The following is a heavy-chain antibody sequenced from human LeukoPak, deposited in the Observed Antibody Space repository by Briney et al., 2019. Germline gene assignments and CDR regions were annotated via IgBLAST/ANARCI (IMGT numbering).Heavy chain of an antibody. CDR1: GFTFSNFW. D-gene: IGHD6-19*01. Sequence: GESLRLSCTASGFTFSNFWMGWVRQAPGKGLEWVANIKQDETEKFYLGSVKGRFTISRDNAKNSLYLQMNSLRAEDTAVYYCAKVAVAGIDYWGQGTLVTVSS. CDR2: IKQDETEK. J-gene: IGHJ4*02. V-gene: IGHV3-7*03. CDR3: AKVAVAGIDY.